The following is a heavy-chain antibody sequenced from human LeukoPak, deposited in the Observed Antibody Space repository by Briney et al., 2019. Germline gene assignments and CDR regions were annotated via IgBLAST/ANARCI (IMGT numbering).Heavy chain of an antibody. CDR2: IYYSGST. V-gene: IGHV4-31*03. Sequence: PSQTLSLTCTVSGGSISSGGYYWSWIRQHPGKGLEWIGYIYYSGSTHYNPSLKSRVPISVETSKNQFSLKLSSVTAADTAVYYCAMSRDGYNFGNLDYWGQGTLVTVSS. J-gene: IGHJ4*02. CDR3: AMSRDGYNFGNLDY. D-gene: IGHD5-24*01. CDR1: GGSISSGGYY.